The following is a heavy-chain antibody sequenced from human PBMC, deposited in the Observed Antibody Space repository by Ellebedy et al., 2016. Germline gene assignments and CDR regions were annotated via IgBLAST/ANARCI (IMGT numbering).Heavy chain of an antibody. Sequence: GESLKISCAASGFTFSSYSMNWVRQAPGKGLEWVSYISSSSSYIYYADSVKGRFTISRDNAKNSLYLQMNSLRAEDTAVYYCARGAPHYDFWSGFYWGPHNSQTQYKDYWGQGTLVTVSS. CDR3: ARGAPHYDFWSGFYWGPHNSQTQYKDY. CDR1: GFTFSSYS. CDR2: ISSSSSYI. J-gene: IGHJ4*02. V-gene: IGHV3-21*01. D-gene: IGHD3-3*01.